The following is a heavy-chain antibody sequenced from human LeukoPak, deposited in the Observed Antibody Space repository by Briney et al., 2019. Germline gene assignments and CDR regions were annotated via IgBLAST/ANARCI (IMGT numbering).Heavy chain of an antibody. Sequence: GESLKISCKGSGYSFATYWIGWVRQMPGKGLEWMGLIYPGDSDTRYSPSFQGQVTISADRSISTAYLQWSSLKASDTATYYCARPYGSQRSDFDYWGQGTLVTVSS. CDR3: ARPYGSQRSDFDY. D-gene: IGHD3-10*01. CDR1: GYSFATYW. J-gene: IGHJ4*01. V-gene: IGHV5-51*01. CDR2: IYPGDSDT.